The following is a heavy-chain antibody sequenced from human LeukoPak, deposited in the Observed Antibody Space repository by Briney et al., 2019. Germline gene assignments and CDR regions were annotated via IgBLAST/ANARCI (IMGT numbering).Heavy chain of an antibody. CDR2: ISTSNGDT. V-gene: IGHV1-18*01. CDR1: GYTFTNSD. J-gene: IGHJ4*02. Sequence: ASVKVSCKASGYTFTNSDITWVRQAPGQGLERMGRISTSNGDTNYAAKLQGRVTMTTDTSTSTVYMELGSLTFDDTAVYFCARESYSSSSEFDYWGQGTLVTVSS. CDR3: ARESYSSSSEFDY. D-gene: IGHD6-6*01.